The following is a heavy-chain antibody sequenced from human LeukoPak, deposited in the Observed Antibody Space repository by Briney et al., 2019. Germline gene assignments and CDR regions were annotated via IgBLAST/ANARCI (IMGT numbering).Heavy chain of an antibody. D-gene: IGHD3-9*01. CDR2: ISSSSSYI. Sequence: GGSLRLSCAASGFTFSSYSMNWVRQAPGKGLEWVSSISSSSSYIYYADSVKGRFTISRDNAKNSLYLQMNSLRAEDTAVYYCARDGVLYYDILTGYSGCYYYGMDVWGKGTTVTVSS. CDR1: GFTFSSYS. J-gene: IGHJ6*04. CDR3: ARDGVLYYDILTGYSGCYYYGMDV. V-gene: IGHV3-21*01.